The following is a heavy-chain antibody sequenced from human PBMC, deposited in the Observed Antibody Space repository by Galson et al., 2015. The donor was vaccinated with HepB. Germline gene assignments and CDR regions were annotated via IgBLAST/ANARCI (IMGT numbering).Heavy chain of an antibody. CDR3: ARDSGSGRNWFDL. J-gene: IGHJ5*02. D-gene: IGHD1-1*01. CDR1: GLTFSSYS. Sequence: SLRLSCAASGLTFSSYSMNWVRQAPGKGLEWVSYISISSSSIYYADSMRGRFTISRDNAKNSLYLQMNSLRDEDTAVYYCARDSGSGRNWFDLWGQGTLVTVSS. V-gene: IGHV3-48*02. CDR2: ISISSSSI.